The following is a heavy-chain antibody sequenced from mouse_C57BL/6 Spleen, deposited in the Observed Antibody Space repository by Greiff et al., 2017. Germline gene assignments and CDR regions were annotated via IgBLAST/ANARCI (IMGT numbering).Heavy chain of an antibody. CDR2: ISSGSSTI. CDR3: ARSGLTGTSWFAY. CDR1: GFTFSDYG. V-gene: IGHV5-17*01. D-gene: IGHD4-1*01. Sequence: EVKLQESGGGLVKPGGSLKLSCAASGFTFSDYGMHWVRQAPEKGLEWVAYISSGSSTIYYADTVKGRFTISRDNAKNTLFLQMTSLRSEDTAMYYCARSGLTGTSWFAYWGQGTLVTVSA. J-gene: IGHJ3*01.